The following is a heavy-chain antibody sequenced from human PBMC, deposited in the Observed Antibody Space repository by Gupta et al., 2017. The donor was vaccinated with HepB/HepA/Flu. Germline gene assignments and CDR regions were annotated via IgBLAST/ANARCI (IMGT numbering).Heavy chain of an antibody. D-gene: IGHD3-10*01. CDR1: GFTFSNYW. J-gene: IGHJ4*02. V-gene: IGHV3-7*01. CDR3: ARDLAVGTRGWGF. Sequence: EVQLVESGGGLVQPGGSLRLSCEGSGFTFSNYWMTWVRQAPGKGLEWVADITHFEDRQYYVDSVKGRFTISRDNAKNQVYLEMNSLRAEDTAVYFCARDLAVGTRGWGFWGQGTQVTVSS. CDR2: ITHFEDRQ.